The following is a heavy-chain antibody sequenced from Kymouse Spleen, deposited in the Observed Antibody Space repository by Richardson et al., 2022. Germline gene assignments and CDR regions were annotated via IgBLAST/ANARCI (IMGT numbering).Heavy chain of an antibody. J-gene: IGHJ6*02. CDR2: ISAYNGNT. V-gene: IGHV1-18*01. CDR1: GYTFTSYG. D-gene: IGHD3-3*01. CDR3: ARDVLRFLEWLSPGGMDV. Sequence: QVQLVQSGAEVKKPGASVKVSCKASGYTFTSYGISWVRQAPGQGLEWMGWISAYNGNTNYAQKLQGRVTMTTDTSTSTAYMELRSLRSDDTAVYYCARDVLRFLEWLSPGGMDVWGQGTTVTVSS.